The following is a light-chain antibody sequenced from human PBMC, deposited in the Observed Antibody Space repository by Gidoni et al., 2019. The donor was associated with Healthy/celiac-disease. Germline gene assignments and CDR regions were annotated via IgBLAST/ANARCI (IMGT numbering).Light chain of an antibody. V-gene: IGLV2-8*01. J-gene: IGLJ2*01. CDR3: SSYAGSNNWGV. CDR1: SSDVGCYNY. Sequence: QSALTQPPSASGSPGQSVTISCTGTSSDVGCYNYVSWYQQHPGKAPKLMLYEVSKRPSGVPDRFSGSKSGNTASLTVSGLQAEDEADYYCSSYAGSNNWGVFGGGTKLTVL. CDR2: EVS.